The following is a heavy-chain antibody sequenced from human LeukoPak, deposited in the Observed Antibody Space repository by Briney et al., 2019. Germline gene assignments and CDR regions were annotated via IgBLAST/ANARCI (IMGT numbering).Heavy chain of an antibody. J-gene: IGHJ4*02. CDR2: INAGNGNT. D-gene: IGHD2-15*01. Sequence: ASVKVSCKASGYTFTSYAMHWVRQAPGQRLEWMGWINAGNGNTKYSQKFQGRVTITRDTSASTAYMELSSLRSEDTAVYYCARDSFDCSGGGCYSSDFDYWGQGTLVTVSS. V-gene: IGHV1-3*01. CDR1: GYTFTSYA. CDR3: ARDSFDCSGGGCYSSDFDY.